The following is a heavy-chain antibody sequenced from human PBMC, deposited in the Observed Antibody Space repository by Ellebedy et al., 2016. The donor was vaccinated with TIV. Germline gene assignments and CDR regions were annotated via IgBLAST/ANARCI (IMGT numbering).Heavy chain of an antibody. CDR1: GFTFSDHY. J-gene: IGHJ4*02. Sequence: PGGSLRLSCVASGFTFSDHYMSWVRQAPGRGLAWVSSISNTSTYADYGDSVKGRFTVSRDNAKNSLYLQMNSLRSEDTAVYYCARDSIDYCDNDCYYYFDNWGQGALVTVSS. D-gene: IGHD4-17*01. CDR3: ARDSIDYCDNDCYYYFDN. CDR2: ISNTSTYA. V-gene: IGHV3-11*06.